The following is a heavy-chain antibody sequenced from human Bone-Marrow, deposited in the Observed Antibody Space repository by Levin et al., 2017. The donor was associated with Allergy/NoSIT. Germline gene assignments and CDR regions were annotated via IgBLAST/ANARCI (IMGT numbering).Heavy chain of an antibody. V-gene: IGHV3-30*02. CDR2: IRFDGSYK. Sequence: GESLKISCAASGFTFSDFGMYWVRQAPGKGLEWLAFIRFDGSYKYYADSVKARFTISRDNAKNTLYLEMNSLSAEDTAVYYCAREAGPYYDTSGYYFAYWGQGSLVTVSS. J-gene: IGHJ4*02. CDR1: GFTFSDFG. D-gene: IGHD3-22*01. CDR3: AREAGPYYDTSGYYFAY.